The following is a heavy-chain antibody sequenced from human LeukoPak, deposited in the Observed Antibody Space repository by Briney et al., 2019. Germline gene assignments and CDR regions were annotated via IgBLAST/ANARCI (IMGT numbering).Heavy chain of an antibody. CDR2: IYYSGST. CDR1: GGSISSYY. Sequence: SETLSLTCTVSGGSISSYYWSWIRQPPGKGLEWIGYIYYSGSTNYNPSLKSRVTISVDTSKNQFSLKLSSVTAADTAVYYCARRGSGQSAPDAFDIWGQGTMVTVSS. J-gene: IGHJ3*02. CDR3: ARRGSGQSAPDAFDI. D-gene: IGHD3-10*01. V-gene: IGHV4-59*08.